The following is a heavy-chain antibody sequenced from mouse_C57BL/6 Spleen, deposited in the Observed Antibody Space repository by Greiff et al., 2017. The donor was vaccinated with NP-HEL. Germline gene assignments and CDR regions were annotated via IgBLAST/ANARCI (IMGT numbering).Heavy chain of an antibody. J-gene: IGHJ2*01. CDR1: GFNIKDDY. V-gene: IGHV14-4*01. CDR3: TTYYSNFPGDY. D-gene: IGHD2-5*01. Sequence: EVQLQQSGAELVRPGASVKLSCTASGFNIKDDYMHWVKQRPEQGLEWIGWIDPENGDTEYASKFQGKATITADTSSNTAYLQCSSLTSEDTAVYYCTTYYSNFPGDYWGQGTTLTVSS. CDR2: IDPENGDT.